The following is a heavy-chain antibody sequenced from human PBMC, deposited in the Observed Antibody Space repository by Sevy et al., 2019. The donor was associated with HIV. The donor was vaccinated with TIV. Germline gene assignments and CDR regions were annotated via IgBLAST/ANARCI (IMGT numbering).Heavy chain of an antibody. CDR2: IYYSGST. D-gene: IGHD2-2*02. Sequence: SETLSLTCTVSGGSISSSSYYWGWIRQPPGKGLEWIGSIYYSGSTYYNPSLKSRVTISVDTSKNQFSLKLSSVTAADTAVYYCARQFIVVVPAAIRGAFDIWGQGTMVTVSS. J-gene: IGHJ3*02. CDR1: GGSISSSSYY. V-gene: IGHV4-39*01. CDR3: ARQFIVVVPAAIRGAFDI.